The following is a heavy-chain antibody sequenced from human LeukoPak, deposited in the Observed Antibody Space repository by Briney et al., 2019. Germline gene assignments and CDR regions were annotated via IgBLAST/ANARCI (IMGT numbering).Heavy chain of an antibody. CDR2: ISPRGDIT. D-gene: IGHD3-10*01. CDR1: GFTVSTNY. V-gene: IGHV3-23*01. J-gene: IGHJ4*02. Sequence: GGSLRLSCAAPGFTVSTNYMSWVRQAPGKGLEWVSGISPRGDITYYADSVKGRFTISRDNSKNTLYLEVISLTAEDTAVYYCAKDDAWLRFGEWSQGTLVTVSS. CDR3: AKDDAWLRFGE.